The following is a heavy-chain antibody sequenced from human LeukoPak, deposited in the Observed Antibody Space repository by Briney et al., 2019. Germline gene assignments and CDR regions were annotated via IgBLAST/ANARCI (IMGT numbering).Heavy chain of an antibody. V-gene: IGHV4-34*01. CDR3: ARQVRCSSTSCYTNYYYYYYMDV. CDR2: ISHSGST. Sequence: SESLSLTCAVYGGSFSGYYWSWIRQPPGKGLEWIGEISHSGSTNYNPSLKSRVTISVDTSKNQFSLKLSSVTAADTAVYYCARQVRCSSTSCYTNYYYYYYMDVWGKGTTVTVSS. J-gene: IGHJ6*03. CDR1: GGSFSGYY. D-gene: IGHD2-2*02.